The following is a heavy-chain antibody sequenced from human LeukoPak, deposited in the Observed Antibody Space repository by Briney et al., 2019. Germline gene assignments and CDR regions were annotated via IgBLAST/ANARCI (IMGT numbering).Heavy chain of an antibody. CDR1: GGSISSYY. D-gene: IGHD3-10*01. V-gene: IGHV4-59*01. J-gene: IGHJ6*03. CDR2: IYYSGST. CDR3: ASLKMVQGVISYYYYYMDV. Sequence: SETLSLTCTVSGGSISSYYWSWIRQPPGKGLEWIGYIYYSGSTNYNPSLKSRVTISVDTSKNQFSLKLSTVTAADTAVYYCASLKMVQGVISYYYYYMDVWGKGTTVTVSS.